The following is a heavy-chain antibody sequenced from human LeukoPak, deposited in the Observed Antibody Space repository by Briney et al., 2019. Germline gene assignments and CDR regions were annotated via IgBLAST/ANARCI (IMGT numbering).Heavy chain of an antibody. CDR1: GGTFSSYA. CDR3: AATSGGYYGMDV. J-gene: IGHJ6*02. CDR2: IIPILGIA. D-gene: IGHD3-10*01. Sequence: SVKVSCKASGGTFSSYAISWVRQAPGRGLEWMGRIIPILGIANYAQKFQGRVTITADKSTSTAYMYLCSLRSEDTAVYYCAATSGGYYGMDVWGQGTTVTVSS. V-gene: IGHV1-69*04.